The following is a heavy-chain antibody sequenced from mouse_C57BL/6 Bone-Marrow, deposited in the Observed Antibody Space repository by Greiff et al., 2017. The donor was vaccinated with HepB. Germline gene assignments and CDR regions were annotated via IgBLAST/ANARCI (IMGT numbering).Heavy chain of an antibody. CDR1: GFTFSDYG. CDR2: ISSGSSTI. Sequence: EVQVVESGGGLVKPGGSLKLSCAASGFTFSDYGMHWVRQAPEKGLEWVAYISSGSSTIYYADTVKGRFTISRDNAKNTLFLQMTSLRSEDTAMYYCARALWLRRGFAYWGQGTLVTVSA. V-gene: IGHV5-17*01. J-gene: IGHJ3*01. CDR3: ARALWLRRGFAY. D-gene: IGHD2-2*01.